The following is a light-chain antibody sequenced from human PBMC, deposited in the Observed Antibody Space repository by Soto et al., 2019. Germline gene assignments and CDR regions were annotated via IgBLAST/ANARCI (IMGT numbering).Light chain of an antibody. CDR1: QSLLHSNGYNY. V-gene: IGKV2-28*01. CDR3: MQALQTLWT. Sequence: DIVMTQSPLSLPVTPGEPASISCRSSQSLLHSNGYNYLDWYLQKPGQSPRLLIYLGSNRAYGVHDRFSGSGSGTDFTLKISRVEAEDVGVYYCMQALQTLWTFGQGTKVEIK. J-gene: IGKJ1*01. CDR2: LGS.